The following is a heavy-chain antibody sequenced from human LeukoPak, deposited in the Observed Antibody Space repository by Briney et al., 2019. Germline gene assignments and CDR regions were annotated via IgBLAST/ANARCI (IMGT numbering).Heavy chain of an antibody. CDR1: GYTFTSYD. D-gene: IGHD3-3*01. CDR2: MNPNSGNT. V-gene: IGHV1-8*03. Sequence: GASVKLSCKASGYTFTSYDINWVRQATGQGLEWMGWMNPNSGNTGYAQKFQGKVTITRNTSISTAYMELSSLRSEDTAVYYCARGPYYDFWSGSGYYYYYMDVWGKGTTVTVSS. CDR3: ARGPYYDFWSGSGYYYYYMDV. J-gene: IGHJ6*03.